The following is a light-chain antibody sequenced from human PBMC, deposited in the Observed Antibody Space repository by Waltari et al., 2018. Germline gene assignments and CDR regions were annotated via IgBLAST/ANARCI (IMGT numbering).Light chain of an antibody. CDR1: SSDVGGYNY. CDR3: SSYTTTTWV. J-gene: IGLJ3*02. V-gene: IGLV2-14*01. Sequence: QSALTQPASVSGSPGQSITISCTGTSSDVGGYNYVSWYQQHPGKAPKLMIYEVSTRPSGVSNRFSGSKSGNTASLTISGLQADDEADYYCSSYTTTTWVFGGGTKLTVL. CDR2: EVS.